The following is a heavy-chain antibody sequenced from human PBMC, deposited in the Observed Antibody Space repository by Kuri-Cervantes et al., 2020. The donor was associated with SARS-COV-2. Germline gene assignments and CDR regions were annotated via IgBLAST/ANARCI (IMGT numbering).Heavy chain of an antibody. Sequence: SQTLSLTCAVSGYSISSGYYWGWIRQPPGKGLEWIGSIYHSGSTYYNPSLKSRVTISVDTSKNQFSLKLSSVTAADTAVYYCVRCLGSAAAPSYYYGMDVWGQGTTVTISS. CDR3: VRCLGSAAAPSYYYGMDV. V-gene: IGHV4-38-2*01. D-gene: IGHD6-13*01. CDR2: IYHSGST. CDR1: GYSISSGYY. J-gene: IGHJ6*02.